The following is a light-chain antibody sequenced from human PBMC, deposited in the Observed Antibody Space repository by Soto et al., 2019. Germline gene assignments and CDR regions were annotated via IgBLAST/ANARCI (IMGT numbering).Light chain of an antibody. Sequence: EIVLTQSPATLSLSPGERATFSCKASQSISSTYLAWYQQKPGQAPRLLIYGASSRATGIPDRFSGSGSGTDFTLTISRLEPEDFAVYYCQQYGSSAMYTFGQGTKVDIK. V-gene: IGKV3-20*01. CDR2: GAS. CDR3: QQYGSSAMYT. CDR1: QSISSTY. J-gene: IGKJ2*01.